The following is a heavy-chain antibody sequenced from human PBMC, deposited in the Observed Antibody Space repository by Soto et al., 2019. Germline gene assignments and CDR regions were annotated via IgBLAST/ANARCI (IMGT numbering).Heavy chain of an antibody. J-gene: IGHJ4*02. D-gene: IGHD3-3*01. Sequence: QVQLVQSGAEVKKPGASVKVSCKASGYTFTGYYMHWGRQAPGQGLEWMGWINPNSGGTNYAQKFQGRVTMTRDTSISTAYMELSRLRSDDTAVYYCARGEGPTYYDFWSGYFGPDYWGQGTLVTVSS. CDR2: INPNSGGT. V-gene: IGHV1-2*02. CDR3: ARGEGPTYYDFWSGYFGPDY. CDR1: GYTFTGYY.